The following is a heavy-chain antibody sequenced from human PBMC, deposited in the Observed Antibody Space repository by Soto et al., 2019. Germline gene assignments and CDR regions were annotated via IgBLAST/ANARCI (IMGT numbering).Heavy chain of an antibody. Sequence: TGGSLRLSCAASGFTFSDYYMTWVRQAPGKGLEWVSYISSGSSHTNYADSVKGRFTISRDNAKNSLYLQMNSLRAEDTAVYYCARDRIRHFDWFPIGYWGQGTLVTVSS. CDR1: GFTFSDYY. V-gene: IGHV3-11*06. CDR3: ARDRIRHFDWFPIGY. CDR2: ISSGSSHT. D-gene: IGHD3-9*01. J-gene: IGHJ4*02.